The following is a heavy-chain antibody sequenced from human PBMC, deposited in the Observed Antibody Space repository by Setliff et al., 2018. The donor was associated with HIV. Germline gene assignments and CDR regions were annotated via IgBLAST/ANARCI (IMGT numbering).Heavy chain of an antibody. V-gene: IGHV1-3*01. D-gene: IGHD3-10*01. J-gene: IGHJ4*02. CDR2: INAGNGNT. Sequence: ASVKVSCKASGYTFTNYAIHWVRQAPGQGLEWMGWINAGNGNTESSKKFQGRVTITRETSATTAYMELSSLTPEDTAIYFCARALSYGSGTYSAAGFWGQGTRVTSPQ. CDR1: GYTFTNYA. CDR3: ARALSYGSGTYSAAGF.